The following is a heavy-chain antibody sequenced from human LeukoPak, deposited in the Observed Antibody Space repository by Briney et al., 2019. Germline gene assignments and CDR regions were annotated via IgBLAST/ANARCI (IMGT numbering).Heavy chain of an antibody. Sequence: GASVKVSCKASGYTFTNYGISWVRQAPGQGLEWMAWISIHNGNTDYAQKFQGRVTMTTDTSTSTTYMELRSLRSDDTAMYFRARQTYDGYGGIRRGDDAFDVWGQGTMVTVSS. CDR1: GYTFTNYG. D-gene: IGHD2-15*01. CDR3: ARQTYDGYGGIRRGDDAFDV. V-gene: IGHV1-18*01. CDR2: ISIHNGNT. J-gene: IGHJ3*01.